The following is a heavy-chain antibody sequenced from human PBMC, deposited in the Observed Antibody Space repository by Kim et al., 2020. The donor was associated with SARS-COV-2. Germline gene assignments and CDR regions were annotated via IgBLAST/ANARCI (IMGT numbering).Heavy chain of an antibody. J-gene: IGHJ3*02. Sequence: GGSLRLSCAASGFTFDDYAIHWVRQAPGKGLEWVSGISWNSGSIGYADSVKGRFTISRDNAKNSLYLQMNSLRAEDTALYYCAKDPYSNYYDSSGYYSPGAFDIWGQGTMVTVSS. CDR1: GFTFDDYA. V-gene: IGHV3-9*01. CDR3: AKDPYSNYYDSSGYYSPGAFDI. D-gene: IGHD3-22*01. CDR2: ISWNSGSI.